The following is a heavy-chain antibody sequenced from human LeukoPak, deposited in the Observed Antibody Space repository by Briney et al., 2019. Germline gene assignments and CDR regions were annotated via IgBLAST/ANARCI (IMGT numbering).Heavy chain of an antibody. D-gene: IGHD3-22*01. Sequence: SETLSLTCAVSGGYISSNNWWSWVRPPPGEGLEWIGEIYHSGSTNYNPSLKSRVTISVDKSKNQFSLKLGSVTAADTAVYYCASSQGYYYDSSGYYYFYWGQGTLVTVSS. CDR3: ASSQGYYYDSSGYYYFY. CDR2: IYHSGST. V-gene: IGHV4-4*02. CDR1: GGYISSNNW. J-gene: IGHJ4*02.